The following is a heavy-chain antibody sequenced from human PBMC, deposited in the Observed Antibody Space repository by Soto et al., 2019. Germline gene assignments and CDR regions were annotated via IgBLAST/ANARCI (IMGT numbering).Heavy chain of an antibody. CDR1: GFTFSSYS. D-gene: IGHD2-15*01. Sequence: PGGSLRLSCAASGFTFSSYSMNWVRQAPGKGLEWVSSISSSSSYIYYADSVKGRFTISRDNAKNSLYLQMNSLRAEDTAVYYCAREEAAVVDMDVWGKGTTVTVSS. V-gene: IGHV3-21*01. J-gene: IGHJ6*03. CDR3: AREEAAVVDMDV. CDR2: ISSSSSYI.